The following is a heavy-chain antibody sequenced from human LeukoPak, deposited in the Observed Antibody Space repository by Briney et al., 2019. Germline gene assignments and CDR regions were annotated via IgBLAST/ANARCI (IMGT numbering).Heavy chain of an antibody. J-gene: IGHJ4*02. V-gene: IGHV3-21*01. CDR2: ISSSSSYI. D-gene: IGHD5-12*01. Sequence: GGSLRLSCAASGFTLSSYSMNWVPQAPGQGLEWVSSISSSSSYIYYADSVKGRSTISRDNARNSLYLQMNSLRAEDTAVYYCASQGSGYDSPIDHWGQGTLVTVSS. CDR1: GFTLSSYS. CDR3: ASQGSGYDSPIDH.